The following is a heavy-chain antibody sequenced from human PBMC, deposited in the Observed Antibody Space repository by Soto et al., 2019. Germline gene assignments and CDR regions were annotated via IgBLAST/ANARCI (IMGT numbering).Heavy chain of an antibody. CDR3: ARVWLRVTKDYYYGMDV. J-gene: IGHJ6*02. CDR1: GFTFSSYA. D-gene: IGHD1-26*01. Sequence: PGGSLRLSCAASGFTFSSYAMHWVRQAPGKGLEWVAVISYDGSNKYYADSVKGRFTISRDNSKNTLYLQMNSLRAEDTAVYYCARVWLRVTKDYYYGMDVWGQGTTVTVSS. V-gene: IGHV3-30-3*01. CDR2: ISYDGSNK.